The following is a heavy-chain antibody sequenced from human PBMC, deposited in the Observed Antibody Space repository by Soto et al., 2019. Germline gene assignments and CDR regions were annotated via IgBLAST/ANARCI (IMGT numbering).Heavy chain of an antibody. CDR1: GFTFSSYG. D-gene: IGHD2-15*01. CDR2: IWYDGSNK. J-gene: IGHJ6*02. V-gene: IGHV3-33*01. CDR3: ARDQGYCRGGSCRGYYYYGMDV. Sequence: QVQLVESGGGVVQPGRSLRLSCAASGFTFSSYGMHWVRQAPGKGLEWVAVIWYDGSNKYYADSVKGRFTISRDNSKNTLYLQMSILSAEDTAVYYCARDQGYCRGGSCRGYYYYGMDVWGQVTTVTVSS.